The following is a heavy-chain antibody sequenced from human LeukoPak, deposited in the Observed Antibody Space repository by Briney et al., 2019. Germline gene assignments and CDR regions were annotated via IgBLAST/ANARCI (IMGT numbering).Heavy chain of an antibody. Sequence: GGSLRLSCVASGFTISNYWMSWVRQAPGKGLEWVANIKQDGSERYYVDSVKGRFTVSRDNAKNSLYLQMNSLRVDDTAVYYCARENTAVPGGDCWGQGTLVTVSS. CDR1: GFTISNYW. CDR2: IKQDGSER. V-gene: IGHV3-7*01. J-gene: IGHJ4*02. CDR3: ARENTAVPGGDC. D-gene: IGHD5-18*01.